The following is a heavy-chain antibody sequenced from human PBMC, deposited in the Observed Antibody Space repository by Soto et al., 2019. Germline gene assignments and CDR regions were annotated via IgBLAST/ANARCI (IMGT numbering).Heavy chain of an antibody. J-gene: IGHJ3*02. Sequence: SVKVSCKASGVTFSSYAISWVRQAPGQGLEWMGGIIPIFGTANYAQKFQGRVTITADESTSTAYMELSSLRSEDTAVYYCARDPPYSSGWGHDAFDIWGQGTMVTV. V-gene: IGHV1-69*13. CDR3: ARDPPYSSGWGHDAFDI. CDR2: IIPIFGTA. D-gene: IGHD6-19*01. CDR1: GVTFSSYA.